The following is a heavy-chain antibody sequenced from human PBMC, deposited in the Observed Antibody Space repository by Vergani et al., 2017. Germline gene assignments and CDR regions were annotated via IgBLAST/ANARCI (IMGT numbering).Heavy chain of an antibody. J-gene: IGHJ4*02. CDR3: ARAGYYREDDY. V-gene: IGHV3-30*03. Sequence: VQLLESGGGLVQPGGSLRLSCAASGFTFSSYGMHWVRQAPGKGLEWVAVISYDGSNKYYADSVKGRFTISRDNSKNTLYLQMNSLRAEDTAVYYCARAGYYREDDYWGQGTLVTVSS. CDR2: ISYDGSNK. CDR1: GFTFSSYG. D-gene: IGHD3-9*01.